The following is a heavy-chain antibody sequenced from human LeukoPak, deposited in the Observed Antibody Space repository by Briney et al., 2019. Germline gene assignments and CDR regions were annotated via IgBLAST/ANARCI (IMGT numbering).Heavy chain of an antibody. D-gene: IGHD3-22*01. CDR1: GFTFSSCW. Sequence: SGGSLRLSCAASGFTFSSCWMTWVRQAPGKGLEWVANIKEDGSKKNYVDSVKGRFTIFRDNAKSSLYLQMNSLRAEDTAVCYCATPLDYYDSSGYHQGGDWGQGTLVTVSS. V-gene: IGHV3-7*03. CDR2: IKEDGSKK. J-gene: IGHJ4*02. CDR3: ATPLDYYDSSGYHQGGD.